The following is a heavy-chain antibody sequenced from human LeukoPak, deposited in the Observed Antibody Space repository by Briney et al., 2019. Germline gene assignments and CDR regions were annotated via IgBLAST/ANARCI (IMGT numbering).Heavy chain of an antibody. Sequence: GASVKVSCKASGYTFTGYYMHWVRQAPGQGLEWMGWISAYNGNTNYAQKLQGRVTMTTDTSTSTAYMELRSLRSDDTAVYYCARVEQHLVQDYWGQGTLVTVSS. CDR3: ARVEQHLVQDY. D-gene: IGHD6-13*01. J-gene: IGHJ4*02. CDR1: GYTFTGYY. V-gene: IGHV1-18*04. CDR2: ISAYNGNT.